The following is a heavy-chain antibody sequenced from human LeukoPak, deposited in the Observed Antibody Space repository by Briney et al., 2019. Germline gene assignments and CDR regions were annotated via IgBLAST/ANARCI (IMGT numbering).Heavy chain of an antibody. D-gene: IGHD2-2*02. J-gene: IGHJ6*02. Sequence: ASVKVSCKASGGTFSSYAISWVRQAPGQGLEWMGRIIPICGIANYAQKFQGRVTITADKSTSTAYMELSSLRSEDTAVYYCASWGYCSSTSCYRGSGYYYYGMDVWGQGTTVTVSS. CDR2: IIPICGIA. CDR1: GGTFSSYA. CDR3: ASWGYCSSTSCYRGSGYYYYGMDV. V-gene: IGHV1-69*04.